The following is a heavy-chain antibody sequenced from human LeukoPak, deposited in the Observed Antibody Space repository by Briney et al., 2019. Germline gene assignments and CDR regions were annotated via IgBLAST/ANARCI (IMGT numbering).Heavy chain of an antibody. CDR1: GFNVRSNS. V-gene: IGHV3-53*01. CDR3: ARRDTTGWFHHFDY. J-gene: IGHJ4*02. CDR2: LYNGGGA. Sequence: PGGSLRLSFAASGFNVRSNSMTWVRQAPGEGPGWVSILYNGGGAKYADSVKGRINITSDNSRKTLFLQMNSLRDEDTAVYYCARRDTTGWFHHFDYWGQGTLVTVSS. D-gene: IGHD6-19*01.